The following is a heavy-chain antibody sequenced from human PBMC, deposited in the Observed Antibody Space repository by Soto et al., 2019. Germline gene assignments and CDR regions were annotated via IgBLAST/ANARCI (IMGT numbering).Heavy chain of an antibody. Sequence: QVQLQESGPGLVKPSQTQSHTCTVSGSSIRSGGYYRSWIRQHPGKGLEWIGYIYYSRSTYYNPSFKNRVTISGVASKILFSLKLSAVTAADKAVYYCASIVSSTQEEFSDWVQGSRVTISS. D-gene: IGHD2-15*01. CDR2: IYYSRST. CDR1: GSSIRSGGYY. CDR3: ASIVSSTQEEFSD. V-gene: IGHV4-31*03. J-gene: IGHJ4*02.